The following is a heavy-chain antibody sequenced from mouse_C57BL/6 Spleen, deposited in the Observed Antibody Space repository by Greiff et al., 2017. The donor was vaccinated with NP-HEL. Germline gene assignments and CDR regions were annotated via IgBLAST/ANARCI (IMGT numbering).Heavy chain of an antibody. CDR2: IHPNSGST. D-gene: IGHD2-1*01. Sequence: QVQLQQPGAELVKPGASVKLSCKASGYTFTSYWMHWVKQRPGQGLEWIGMIHPNSGSTNYNEKFKSKATLTVDKSSSTAYMQLSILTSEDSAVYYCARSCYGNYRGAMDYWGQGTSVTVSS. CDR1: GYTFTSYW. CDR3: ARSCYGNYRGAMDY. J-gene: IGHJ4*01. V-gene: IGHV1-64*01.